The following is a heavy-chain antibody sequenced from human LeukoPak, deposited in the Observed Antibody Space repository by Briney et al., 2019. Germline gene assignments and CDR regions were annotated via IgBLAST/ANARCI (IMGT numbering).Heavy chain of an antibody. V-gene: IGHV4-59*01. Sequence: SKTLSLTCVVSGGSISPYYWSWIRQPPGKGLEWIGYIYYSGSTNYNPSLKSRVTISVDTSKNQFSLKLSSVTAADTAVYYCARDRGWFDAFDIWGQGTMVTVSS. CDR1: GGSISPYY. CDR3: ARDRGWFDAFDI. CDR2: IYYSGST. J-gene: IGHJ3*02. D-gene: IGHD6-19*01.